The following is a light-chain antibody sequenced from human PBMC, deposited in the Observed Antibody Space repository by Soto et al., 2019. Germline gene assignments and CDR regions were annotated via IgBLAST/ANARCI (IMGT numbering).Light chain of an antibody. CDR2: LGS. J-gene: IGKJ4*01. Sequence: DIVMTQSPLSLPVTPGEPASISCRSSQSLLHSNGYNYLDWYLQKPGQSPQLLIYLGSNRASGVPDRFSGSGSGTDFTLKISRVEAEDVGVSYCMQALQTSLTFGGGTKVDIK. V-gene: IGKV2-28*01. CDR1: QSLLHSNGYNY. CDR3: MQALQTSLT.